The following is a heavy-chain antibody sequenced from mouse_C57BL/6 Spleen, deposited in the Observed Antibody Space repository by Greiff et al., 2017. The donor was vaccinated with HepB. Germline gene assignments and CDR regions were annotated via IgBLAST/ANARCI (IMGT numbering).Heavy chain of an antibody. CDR2: INPSNGGT. J-gene: IGHJ2*01. D-gene: IGHD1-1*01. CDR1: GYTFTSYW. V-gene: IGHV1-53*01. Sequence: VQLKQPGTALVKPGASVKLSCKASGYTFTSYWMHWVKQRPGQGLEWIGNINPSNGGTNYNEKFKSKATLTVDKSSSTAYMQLSSLTSEDSAVYYCARYGSSYFFDYWGQGTTLTVSS. CDR3: ARYGSSYFFDY.